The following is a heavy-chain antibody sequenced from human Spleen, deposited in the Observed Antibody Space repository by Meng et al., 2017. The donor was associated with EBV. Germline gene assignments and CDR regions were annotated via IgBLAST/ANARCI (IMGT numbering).Heavy chain of an antibody. CDR1: GLSISSGGYY. CDR3: ARGTFGDYAVTYYFDY. V-gene: IGHV4-30-4*01. D-gene: IGHD4-17*01. J-gene: IGHJ4*02. Sequence: VQRHESGAGLVKPSQTPLLACAVSGLSISSGGYYCSRTRQPPWKGRKWNGYIYHRESTDYSPSLSSRVFISVDSTMNSFSLNLSSVTAADTAIYYCARGTFGDYAVTYYFDYWGPGTLVTVSS. CDR2: IYHREST.